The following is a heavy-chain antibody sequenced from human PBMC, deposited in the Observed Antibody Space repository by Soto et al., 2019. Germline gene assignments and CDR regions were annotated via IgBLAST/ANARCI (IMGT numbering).Heavy chain of an antibody. CDR1: SGSISSSNC. CDR3: ADCHYGDRLFFDY. D-gene: IGHD4-17*01. Sequence: QVQLQESGPGRVKPSGTLSLTCAVSSGSISSSNCWSWVRQPPGKGLEWIGEIYHSGSTNYNPSLMRRVITTVDKSNTQFSLKLISVTAADTSVYYCADCHYGDRLFFDYWGQGTLVTVSS. J-gene: IGHJ4*02. CDR2: IYHSGST. V-gene: IGHV4-4*02.